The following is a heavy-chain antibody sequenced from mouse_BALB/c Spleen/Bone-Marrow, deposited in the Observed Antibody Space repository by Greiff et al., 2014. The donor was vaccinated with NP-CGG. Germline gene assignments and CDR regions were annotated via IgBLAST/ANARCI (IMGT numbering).Heavy chain of an antibody. D-gene: IGHD2-1*01. Sequence: QLQQSGGGLVQPGGSLKLSCAASGFTFSSYGMSWVRQTPDKRLELVASINSNGGSTYYPDSVKGRFTISRDNAKNTLSLQMSSLKSEDTAMYYCARGNYGNYVDYFDYWGQGTTLTVSS. CDR1: GFTFSSYG. J-gene: IGHJ2*01. CDR2: INSNGGST. CDR3: ARGNYGNYVDYFDY. V-gene: IGHV5-6-3*01.